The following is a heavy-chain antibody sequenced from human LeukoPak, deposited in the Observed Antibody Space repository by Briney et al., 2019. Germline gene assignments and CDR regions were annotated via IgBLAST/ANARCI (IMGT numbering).Heavy chain of an antibody. CDR1: GFTFSSYS. J-gene: IGHJ4*02. V-gene: IGHV3-21*01. CDR2: ISSSSSYI. Sequence: GGSLRLSCAASGFTFSSYSMNWVRQAPGKGLEWVSSISSSSSYIYYADSVKGRFTISRDNAKNSLYLQTNSLRAEDTAVYYCARDRLDIVATRSGFDYWGQGTLVTVSS. D-gene: IGHD5-12*01. CDR3: ARDRLDIVATRSGFDY.